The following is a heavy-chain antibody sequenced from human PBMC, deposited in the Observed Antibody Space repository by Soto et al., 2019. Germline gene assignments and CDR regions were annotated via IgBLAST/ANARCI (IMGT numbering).Heavy chain of an antibody. Sequence: SETQSRTYSVSEDSISTYYWHWIRLHPGKGLEWIGYIYYTGDTNYNPSLKSRVTISLDTSKNQFSLKLSSVTAADTAVYYCARDPSGHPPLYRFDPWGQGTLVTVPS. CDR1: EDSISTYY. D-gene: IGHD1-26*01. J-gene: IGHJ5*02. V-gene: IGHV4-59*01. CDR3: ARDPSGHPPLYRFDP. CDR2: IYYTGDT.